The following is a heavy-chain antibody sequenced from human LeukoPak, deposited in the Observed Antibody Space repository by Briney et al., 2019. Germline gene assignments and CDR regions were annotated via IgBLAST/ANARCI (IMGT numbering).Heavy chain of an antibody. CDR3: ARGPSITMVRGVNSHCYGMDV. Sequence: PGGSLRLSCAASGFTFSSYGMHWVRQAPGKGLGWVAVIWYDGSNKYYADSVKGRFTISRDNSKNTLYLQMNSLRAEDTAVYYCARGPSITMVRGVNSHCYGMDVWGQGTTVTVSS. J-gene: IGHJ6*02. D-gene: IGHD3-10*01. CDR2: IWYDGSNK. V-gene: IGHV3-33*01. CDR1: GFTFSSYG.